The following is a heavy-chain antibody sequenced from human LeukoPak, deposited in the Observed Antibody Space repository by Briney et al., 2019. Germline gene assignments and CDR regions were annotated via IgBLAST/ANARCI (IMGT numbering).Heavy chain of an antibody. Sequence: PSETLSLTCAVSGGSISSGGYSWSWIRQPPGKGLEWIGHIYHSGSTYYNPSLKSRVTISVDKSKNRFSLKLSSVTAADTAVYFCARAVTTDYFDYWGQGTLVTVSS. CDR2: IYHSGST. D-gene: IGHD4-17*01. V-gene: IGHV4-30-2*01. CDR1: GGSISSGGYS. CDR3: ARAVTTDYFDY. J-gene: IGHJ4*02.